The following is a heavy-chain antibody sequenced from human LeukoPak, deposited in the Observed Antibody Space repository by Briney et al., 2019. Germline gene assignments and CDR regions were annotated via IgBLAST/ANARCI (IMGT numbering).Heavy chain of an antibody. CDR2: IIPILGIA. D-gene: IGHD2-2*01. CDR3: ARDCRTSTSCPAPSFDY. Sequence: SVKVSCKASGGTFSSYAISWVRQAPGQGLEWMGRIIPILGIANYAQKLQGRVTMTTDTSTSTAYMELRSLRSDDTAVYYCARDCRTSTSCPAPSFDYWGQGTLVTVSS. J-gene: IGHJ4*02. CDR1: GGTFSSYA. V-gene: IGHV1-69*04.